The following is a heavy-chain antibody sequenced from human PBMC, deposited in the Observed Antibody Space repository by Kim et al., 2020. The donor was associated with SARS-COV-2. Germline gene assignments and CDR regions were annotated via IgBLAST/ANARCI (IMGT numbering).Heavy chain of an antibody. Sequence: SETLSLTCTVSGGSVTSASYYWVWIRQPPGKGLEWIGYIYSSESTNYNPSLKSRVTISVDTSKNQFSLNLSSVTAADTAVYYCARNGYDVLDVWGHGTTVTVS. J-gene: IGHJ6*02. D-gene: IGHD2-8*01. CDR1: GGSVTSASYY. CDR2: IYSSEST. V-gene: IGHV4-61*01. CDR3: ARNGYDVLDV.